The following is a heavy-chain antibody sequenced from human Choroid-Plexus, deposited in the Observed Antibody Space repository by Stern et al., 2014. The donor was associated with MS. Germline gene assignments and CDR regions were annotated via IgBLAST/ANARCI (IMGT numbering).Heavy chain of an antibody. D-gene: IGHD3-10*01. J-gene: IGHJ5*02. CDR1: GGAMTTYY. CDR2: VYTSGGT. CDR3: VRGVAGSYYNKWFDP. V-gene: IGHV4-4*07. Sequence: VQLVESGPGLVKPSETLSLTCTVSGGAMTTYYWTWIRQPAGKGLEWIGRVYTSGGTNYNPSLESRVTVSVDTSKTQFYLDLRSVTAADTAVYYCVRGVAGSYYNKWFDPWGQGILVTVSS.